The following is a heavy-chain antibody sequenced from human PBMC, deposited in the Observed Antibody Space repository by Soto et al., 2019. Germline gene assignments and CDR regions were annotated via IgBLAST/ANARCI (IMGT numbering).Heavy chain of an antibody. CDR2: VNPSGGHT. CDR1: GDTFTDYY. CDR3: ARGGNVVVVTAALDY. Sequence: QVQLVQSGAEVKKPGASVKVSCKASGDTFTDYYIHWVRQAPGQGLEWMGTVNPSGGHTTYAQHFLGRMTMTRDPSTSTLHVELTSLTSEDTAVYYCARGGNVVVVTAALDYWGQGTLVTVSS. V-gene: IGHV1-46*01. J-gene: IGHJ4*02. D-gene: IGHD2-21*02.